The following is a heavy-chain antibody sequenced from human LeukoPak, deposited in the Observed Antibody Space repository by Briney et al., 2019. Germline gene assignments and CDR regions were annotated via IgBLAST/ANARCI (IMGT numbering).Heavy chain of an antibody. J-gene: IGHJ1*01. D-gene: IGHD3-10*01. Sequence: SETLSLTCAVYGGSFSGYYWSWIRQPPGKGLEWIGEINHSGSTNYNPSLKSRVTISVDTSKNQFSLKLSSVTAADTAVYYCARLFRPYYYGSGSNSKHAQEYFQHWGQGTLVTVSS. CDR2: INHSGST. V-gene: IGHV4-34*01. CDR1: GGSFSGYY. CDR3: ARLFRPYYYGSGSNSKHAQEYFQH.